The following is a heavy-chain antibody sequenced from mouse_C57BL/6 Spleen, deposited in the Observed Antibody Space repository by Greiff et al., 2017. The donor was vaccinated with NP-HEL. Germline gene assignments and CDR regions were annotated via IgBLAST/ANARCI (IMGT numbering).Heavy chain of an antibody. D-gene: IGHD4-1*02. CDR2: IRLKSDNYAT. V-gene: IGHV6-3*01. Sequence: EVKLMESGGGLVQPGGSMKLSCVASGFTFSNYWMNWVRQSPEKGLEWVAQIRLKSDNYATHYAESVKGRFTISRADCKGCVYLQMNNFGAEDADIYDCTGLNWAWFAYWGQGTLVTVSA. CDR3: TGLNWAWFAY. J-gene: IGHJ3*01. CDR1: GFTFSNYW.